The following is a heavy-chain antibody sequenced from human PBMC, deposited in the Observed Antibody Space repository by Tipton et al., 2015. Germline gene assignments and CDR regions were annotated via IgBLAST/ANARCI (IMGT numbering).Heavy chain of an antibody. J-gene: IGHJ6*02. Sequence: TLSLTCTVSGGSISSGSYYWSWIRQPPGKGLEWIGYIYYSGSTNYNPSLKSRVTISVDTSKNQFSLKLGSVTAADTAVYYCARVRRYCSGGSCYSLYYYGMDVWGQGTTVTVSS. D-gene: IGHD2-15*01. V-gene: IGHV4-61*01. CDR2: IYYSGST. CDR3: ARVRRYCSGGSCYSLYYYGMDV. CDR1: GGSISSGSYY.